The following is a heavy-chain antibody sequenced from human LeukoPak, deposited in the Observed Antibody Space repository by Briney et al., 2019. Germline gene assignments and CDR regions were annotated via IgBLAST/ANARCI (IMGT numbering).Heavy chain of an antibody. V-gene: IGHV3-20*04. CDR1: GFTFDDYG. CDR3: ARVSGSGSYYFGWFDP. Sequence: GGSLRLSCAASGFTFDDYGMSWVRQAPGKGLEWVSGINWNGGSTGYADSVKGRFTISRDNAKNSLYLQMNNLRAEDTALYYCARVSGSGSYYFGWFDPWGQATLVTVSS. D-gene: IGHD3-10*01. J-gene: IGHJ5*02. CDR2: INWNGGST.